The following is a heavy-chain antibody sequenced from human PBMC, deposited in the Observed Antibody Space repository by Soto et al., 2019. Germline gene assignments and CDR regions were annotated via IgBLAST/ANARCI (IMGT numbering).Heavy chain of an antibody. D-gene: IGHD7-27*01. CDR2: IYYSGST. V-gene: IGHV4-59*08. J-gene: IGHJ4*02. Sequence: QVQLQESGPGLVKPSETLSLTCTVSNDSISTYYWTWIRQPPGKGLEWIGFIYYSGSTNYNPSLQSRVTISVDTSKNQFSLKMNSVTAADTAVYYCARPGRDWGALHYWGQGTLVTVSS. CDR3: ARPGRDWGALHY. CDR1: NDSISTYY.